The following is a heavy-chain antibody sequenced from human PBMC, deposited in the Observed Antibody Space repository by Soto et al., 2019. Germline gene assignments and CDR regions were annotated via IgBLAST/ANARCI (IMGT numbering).Heavy chain of an antibody. CDR3: ARLNYGSGSFYNPGGAFDS. J-gene: IGHJ3*02. Sequence: QLHLQESGPGLVKPSEPLSLTCTVSGGSISSSRYYWGWIRQPPGKGLEWIGGIYFSGGTYYNPSRKSRVNISLDTPKKQFSLNLSSVTAADTAVYYCARLNYGSGSFYNPGGAFDSWGQGTMVTVSS. CDR2: IYFSGGT. D-gene: IGHD3-10*01. CDR1: GGSISSSRYY. V-gene: IGHV4-39*01.